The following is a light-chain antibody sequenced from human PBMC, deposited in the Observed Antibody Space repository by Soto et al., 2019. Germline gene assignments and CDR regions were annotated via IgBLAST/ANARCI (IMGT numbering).Light chain of an antibody. CDR1: NIGRRS. CDR3: QVWDSSSDRGV. V-gene: IGLV3-21*04. CDR2: YNS. Sequence: SYVLTQPPSVSVAPGSTARLSCGGNNIGRRSVRWFQQKPGQAPVLVIHYNSARPSGIPERFSGSNSGDTATLTITRVEAGDEADYYCQVWDSSSDRGVFGGGTQLTVL. J-gene: IGLJ2*01.